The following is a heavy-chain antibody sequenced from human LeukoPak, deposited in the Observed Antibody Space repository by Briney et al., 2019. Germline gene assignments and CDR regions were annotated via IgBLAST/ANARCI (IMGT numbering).Heavy chain of an antibody. CDR1: GFNFRDFA. J-gene: IGHJ6*02. CDR3: AKDLHYWVAMDV. V-gene: IGHV3-23*01. CDR2: IGSDTTT. Sequence: GGSLRLSCAASGFNFRDFAISWVRQAPGKGLECVSGIGSDTTTHYAESVKGRFAISRDNAKNTLYLHMNSVRAEDTALYYCAKDLHYWVAMDVWGQGTTATVS. D-gene: IGHD2-15*01.